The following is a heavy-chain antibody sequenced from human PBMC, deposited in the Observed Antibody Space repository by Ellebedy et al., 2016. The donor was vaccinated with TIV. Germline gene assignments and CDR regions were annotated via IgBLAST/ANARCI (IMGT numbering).Heavy chain of an antibody. CDR2: VSHDGNK. CDR3: AKVDPRYGVAPFDS. CDR1: GFTFISFG. D-gene: IGHD3-3*01. J-gene: IGHJ4*02. Sequence: GESLKISXAASGFTFISFGMHWVRRAPGKGLEWVALVSHDGNKYYAESVKGRFTVSRDNSKNTLNLQMNSLRAEDSAVYYCAKVDPRYGVAPFDSWGQGTLVIVSS. V-gene: IGHV3-30*18.